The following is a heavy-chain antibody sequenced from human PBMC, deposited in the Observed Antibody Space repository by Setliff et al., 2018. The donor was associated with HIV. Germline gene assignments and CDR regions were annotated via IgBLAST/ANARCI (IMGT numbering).Heavy chain of an antibody. V-gene: IGHV4-39*01. CDR1: GGSISSGSYY. J-gene: IGHJ5*02. CDR3: ATYADRESNRFDP. CDR2: IYYSGST. Sequence: PSETLSLTCTVSGGSISSGSYYWSWIRPPPGKGLEWIGSIYYSGSTYYTPSLRIRVTISVDTSKNQFSLKLSSVTAADTAVYYCATYADRESNRFDPWGQGILVTVSS. D-gene: IGHD3-10*01.